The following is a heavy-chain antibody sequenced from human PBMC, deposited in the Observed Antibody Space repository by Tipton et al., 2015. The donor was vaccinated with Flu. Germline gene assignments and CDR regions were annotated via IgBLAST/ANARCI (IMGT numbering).Heavy chain of an antibody. D-gene: IGHD3-10*01. Sequence: LRLSCTVSGDSISGPYYWGWIRQPPGKGLEWIGNIFHTGNIYYNPSLKSRLTLSVDTSKNQFSLKLTSVTAADTAVYYCARLTYYYGSGTSDCWGQGTLVTVSS. CDR3: ARLTYYYGSGTSDC. V-gene: IGHV4-38-2*02. CDR2: IFHTGNI. J-gene: IGHJ4*02. CDR1: GDSISGPYY.